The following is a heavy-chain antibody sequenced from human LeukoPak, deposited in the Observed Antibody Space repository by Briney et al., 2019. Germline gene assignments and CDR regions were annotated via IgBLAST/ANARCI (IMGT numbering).Heavy chain of an antibody. V-gene: IGHV4-4*07. CDR1: AGSISSYY. D-gene: IGHD3-22*01. J-gene: IGHJ3*02. CDR2: IYSSGST. Sequence: SETLSLTCSVSAGSISSYYWSWIRQPAGKGLEWIGRIYSSGSTNYNPSLKSRVTMSVDASKNHFSLKLTSVTAADTAIYYCARQAYDTGYDASDIWGQGTMVTVSS. CDR3: ARQAYDTGYDASDI.